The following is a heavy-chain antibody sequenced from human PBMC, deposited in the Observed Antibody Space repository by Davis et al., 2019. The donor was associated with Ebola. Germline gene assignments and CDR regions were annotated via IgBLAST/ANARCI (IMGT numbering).Heavy chain of an antibody. D-gene: IGHD3-22*01. J-gene: IGHJ6*04. Sequence: GESLKISCAASGFTFGNYVMSWVRQVPGKGLEWVSAISGSGGSTYYADSVKGRFTISRDNAKNTLYLQMNSLRAEDTAVYYCARWGFTYYYDSSGYYTHYGMDVWGKGTTVTVSS. CDR2: ISGSGGST. CDR3: ARWGFTYYYDSSGYYTHYGMDV. V-gene: IGHV3-23*01. CDR1: GFTFGNYV.